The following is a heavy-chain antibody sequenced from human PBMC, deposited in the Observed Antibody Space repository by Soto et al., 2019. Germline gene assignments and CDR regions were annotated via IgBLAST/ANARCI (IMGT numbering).Heavy chain of an antibody. CDR2: IIPVFAKT. CDR1: GYTFTTFG. Sequence: QVQLVQSGAEVQKPGSSVKVSCKASGYTFTTFGISWVRQAPGQGLEWLGGIIPVFAKTTYAQKFRGRITSTEDEATRTAYRELSSLTSDDTAIYYCAREGGGEYDSASYHPWWFDPWGHGTLVTVSS. V-gene: IGHV1-69*01. CDR3: AREGGGEYDSASYHPWWFDP. D-gene: IGHD2-21*01. J-gene: IGHJ5*02.